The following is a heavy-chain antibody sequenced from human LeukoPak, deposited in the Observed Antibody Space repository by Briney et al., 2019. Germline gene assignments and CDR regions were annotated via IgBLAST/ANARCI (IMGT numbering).Heavy chain of an antibody. CDR1: GFTFSSYA. CDR3: ARDFRISRSDY. V-gene: IGHV3-23*01. CDR2: IYGSGGST. Sequence: PGGSLRLSCAASGFTFSSYAMSWVRQAAGKGLEWVSAIYGSGGSTYYADSVKGRFTISRDNSKNTLYLQMNSLRAEDTAVYYCARDFRISRSDYWGQGTLVTVSS. J-gene: IGHJ4*02. D-gene: IGHD3-3*02.